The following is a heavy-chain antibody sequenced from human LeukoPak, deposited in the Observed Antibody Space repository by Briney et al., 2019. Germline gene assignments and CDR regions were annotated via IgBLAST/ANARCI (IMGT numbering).Heavy chain of an antibody. J-gene: IGHJ4*02. D-gene: IGHD3-10*01. Sequence: GASVKVSCKVSGYTLTELSMHWVRQAPGKGLEWMGGFDPEDGETIYAQKFQGRVTMTEDTSTDTACMELSSLRSEDTAVYYCAKDRYYYGSGSYYPFDYWGQGTLVTVSS. CDR3: AKDRYYYGSGSYYPFDY. CDR2: FDPEDGET. CDR1: GYTLTELS. V-gene: IGHV1-24*01.